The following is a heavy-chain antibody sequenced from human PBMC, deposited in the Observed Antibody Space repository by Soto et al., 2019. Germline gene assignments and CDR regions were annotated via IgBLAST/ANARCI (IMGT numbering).Heavy chain of an antibody. V-gene: IGHV1-18*04. Sequence: ASVKVSCKASGYTFTSYGISWLRQAPGQGLEWMGWISAYNGNTNYAQKLQGRVTVTTDTSTSTAYMELSRLRSDDTAVYYCAREGDRSAFDIWGQGTMVTVSS. CDR3: AREGDRSAFDI. D-gene: IGHD2-21*01. CDR1: GYTFTSYG. CDR2: ISAYNGNT. J-gene: IGHJ3*02.